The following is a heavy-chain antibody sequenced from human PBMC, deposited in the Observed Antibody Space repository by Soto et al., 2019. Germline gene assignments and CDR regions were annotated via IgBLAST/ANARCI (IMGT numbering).Heavy chain of an antibody. CDR1: GFNFSNYG. Sequence: QVQLVESGGGVVQPGRSLRLSCAASGFNFSNYGMHWVRQAPGKGLEWVAGISYDGSNKYYADSVKGRFTISRDNSKNTLSLQLTGLRVEDTAVYYCEKAGIVLMVCATKFDFGGQGSLVAVSS. V-gene: IGHV3-30*18. D-gene: IGHD2-8*01. CDR2: ISYDGSNK. CDR3: EKAGIVLMVCATKFDF. J-gene: IGHJ4*02.